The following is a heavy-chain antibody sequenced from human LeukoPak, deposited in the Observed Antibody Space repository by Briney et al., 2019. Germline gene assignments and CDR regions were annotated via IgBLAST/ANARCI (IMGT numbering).Heavy chain of an antibody. D-gene: IGHD2-2*01. CDR2: IIPIFGTA. J-gene: IGHJ5*02. CDR1: GGTFSSYA. Sequence: ASVKVSCKASGGTFSSYAISWVRQAPGQGLEWMGGIIPIFGTANYAQKFQGRVTITTDESTSTAYMELSSLRSEDTAVYYCARSIPAAIGWFDPWGQGTLVTVSS. V-gene: IGHV1-69*05. CDR3: ARSIPAAIGWFDP.